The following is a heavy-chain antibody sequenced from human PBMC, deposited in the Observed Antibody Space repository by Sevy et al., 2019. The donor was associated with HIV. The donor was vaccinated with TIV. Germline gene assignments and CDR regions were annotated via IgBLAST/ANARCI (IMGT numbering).Heavy chain of an antibody. CDR2: ISRDGGTT. CDR3: AKTGRKYYSYYSMDV. CDR1: GFTFDDYA. Sequence: GGSLRLSCVASGFTFDDYAIQWVRQAPGKGLEWVCLISRDGGTTFYADSVKGRFTVSRDNSQDSLFLQMDSLKTEDTGLYFCAKTGRKYYSYYSMDVWGQGTTVTVSS. V-gene: IGHV3-43*01. J-gene: IGHJ6*02. D-gene: IGHD3-10*01.